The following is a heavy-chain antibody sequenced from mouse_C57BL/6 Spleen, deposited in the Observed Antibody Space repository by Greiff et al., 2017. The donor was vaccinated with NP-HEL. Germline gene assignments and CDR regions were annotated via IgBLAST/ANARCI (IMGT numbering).Heavy chain of an antibody. J-gene: IGHJ2*01. D-gene: IGHD2-2*01. Sequence: QVQLQQSGPGLVAPSQSLSITCTVSGFSLTSYAISWVRQPPGKGLEWLGVIWPGGGTNYNSALKSRLSISKDNSKSQVFLKMNSLQTDDTARYYCATMVTTGYFDYWGQGTTLTVSS. CDR2: IWPGGGT. V-gene: IGHV2-9-1*01. CDR1: GFSLTSYA. CDR3: ATMVTTGYFDY.